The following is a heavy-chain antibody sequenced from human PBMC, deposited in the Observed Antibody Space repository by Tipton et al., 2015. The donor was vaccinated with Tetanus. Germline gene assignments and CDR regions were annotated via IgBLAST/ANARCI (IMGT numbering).Heavy chain of an antibody. J-gene: IGHJ3*02. Sequence: SLRLSCAASGFTFSAYSLSWVRQTPGKGLEWVSAISGSSNFIYYADSMKGRFTISRDNARNSLCLEMKSLRVGDTAVYFCARARTQGLRGLYAFDIWGQGTMVIVSS. CDR2: ISGSSNFI. CDR1: GFTFSAYS. CDR3: ARARTQGLRGLYAFDI. D-gene: IGHD4/OR15-4a*01. V-gene: IGHV3-21*01.